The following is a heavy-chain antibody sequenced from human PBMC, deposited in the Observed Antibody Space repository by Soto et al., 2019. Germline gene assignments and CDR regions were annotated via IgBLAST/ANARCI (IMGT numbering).Heavy chain of an antibody. V-gene: IGHV3-30*03. CDR3: ATFGIYDFWSGYLHRDAFDV. Sequence: XGSLRLSCTASGVLFSSYGLHWVRQAPGKGLDWVGIVSYDGSDSYYADSVKGRFTISRDNSNKTMSLQMNSLRTEDTALYYCATFGIYDFWSGYLHRDAFDVWGQGTMVTVSS. D-gene: IGHD3-3*01. J-gene: IGHJ3*01. CDR2: VSYDGSDS. CDR1: GVLFSSYG.